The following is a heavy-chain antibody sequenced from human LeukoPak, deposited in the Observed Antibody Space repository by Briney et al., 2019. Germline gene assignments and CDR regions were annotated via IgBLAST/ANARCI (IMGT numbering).Heavy chain of an antibody. CDR3: ARSSSWYRTGTFDY. D-gene: IGHD6-13*01. CDR1: GGSISSSSYY. J-gene: IGHJ4*02. V-gene: IGHV4-39*01. CDR2: IYYSGST. Sequence: SEPLSLACTVSGGSISSSSYYWGWIRQPPGKGLEWIGSIYYSGSTYYNPSLKSRVTISVDTSKNQFSLKLSSVTAADTAVYYCARSSSWYRTGTFDYWGQGTLVTVSS.